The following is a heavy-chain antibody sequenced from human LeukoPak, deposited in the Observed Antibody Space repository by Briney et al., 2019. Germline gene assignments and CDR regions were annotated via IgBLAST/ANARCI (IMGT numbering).Heavy chain of an antibody. D-gene: IGHD3-22*01. J-gene: IGHJ3*02. CDR2: ISTGGTT. CDR3: ARGGRRSGYYRNYAFDI. Sequence: SETLSLTCTVSGGSIRSGTYYWSWIRQPAGKGLEWIGRISTGGTTNYSPSLKSRVTISVDTSKNQFSLKLSSVTAADTAVYYCARGGRRSGYYRNYAFDIWGQGTMVTVSS. V-gene: IGHV4-61*02. CDR1: GGSIRSGTYY.